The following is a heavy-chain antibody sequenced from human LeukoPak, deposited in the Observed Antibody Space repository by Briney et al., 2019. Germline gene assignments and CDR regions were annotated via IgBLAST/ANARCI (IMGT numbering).Heavy chain of an antibody. CDR2: ISYDGSNK. J-gene: IGHJ4*02. CDR1: GFTFSSYG. V-gene: IGHV3-30*18. CDR3: AKDLRYGDYADGY. Sequence: GRSLRLSCAASGFTFSSYGMHWVRQAPGKGLEWVAVISYDGSNKYYTDSVKGRFTISRDNSKNTLYLQMNSLRAEDTAVYYCAKDLRYGDYADGYWGQGTLVTVSS. D-gene: IGHD4-17*01.